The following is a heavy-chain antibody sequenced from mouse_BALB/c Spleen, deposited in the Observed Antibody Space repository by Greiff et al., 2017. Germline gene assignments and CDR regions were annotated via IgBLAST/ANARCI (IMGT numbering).Heavy chain of an antibody. CDR2: ISSGSSTI. Sequence: EVHLVESGGGLVQPGGSRKLSCAASGFTFSSFGMHWVRQAPEKGLEWVAYISSGSSTIYYADTVKGRFTISRDNPKNTLFLQMTSLRSEDTAMYYCARSGETFDYWGQGTTLTVSS. J-gene: IGHJ2*01. D-gene: IGHD3-1*01. CDR1: GFTFSSFG. CDR3: ARSGETFDY. V-gene: IGHV5-17*02.